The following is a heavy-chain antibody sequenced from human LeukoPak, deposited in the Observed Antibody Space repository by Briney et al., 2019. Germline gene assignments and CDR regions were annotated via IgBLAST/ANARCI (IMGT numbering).Heavy chain of an antibody. CDR2: IYYSGST. V-gene: IGHV4-59*08. J-gene: IGHJ4*02. D-gene: IGHD2-2*01. CDR3: ATSLAQCSSCPFDY. Sequence: SETLSLTCTVSGGSISSYYWSWIRQPPGKRLEWIGYIYYSGSTNYNPSLKSRVTISVDTSKNQFSLKLSSVTAADTAVYYCATSLAQCSSCPFDYWGQGTLVTVSS. CDR1: GGSISSYY.